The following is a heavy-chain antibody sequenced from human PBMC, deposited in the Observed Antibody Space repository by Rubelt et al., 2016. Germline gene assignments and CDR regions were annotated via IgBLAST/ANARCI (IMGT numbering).Heavy chain of an antibody. Sequence: QVRLQQWGAGLLKPSETLSLTCAVYGGSFSGYYWSWIRQPPGKGLAWIGEINHSGSTNSNPSLKVRGSIPVATSKNQFSRKLGFVTSGDTAVYYWARLRRPHSGFDPWGQGTLVTVSS. V-gene: IGHV4-34*01. CDR1: GGSFSGYY. D-gene: IGHD4-11*01. CDR3: ARLRRPHSGFDP. J-gene: IGHJ5*02. CDR2: INHSGST.